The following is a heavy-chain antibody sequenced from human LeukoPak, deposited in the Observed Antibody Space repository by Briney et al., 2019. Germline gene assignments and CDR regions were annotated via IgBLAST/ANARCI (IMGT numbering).Heavy chain of an antibody. Sequence: GGSLRLSCAASGFTFSSYGMHWVRQAPGKGLEWVSAISGSGGSTYYADSVKGRFTISRDNSKNTLYLQMISLGGEDTAVYYCAELGITMIGGVWGKGTTVTISS. V-gene: IGHV3-23*01. CDR1: GFTFSSYG. J-gene: IGHJ6*04. D-gene: IGHD3-10*02. CDR3: AELGITMIGGV. CDR2: ISGSGGST.